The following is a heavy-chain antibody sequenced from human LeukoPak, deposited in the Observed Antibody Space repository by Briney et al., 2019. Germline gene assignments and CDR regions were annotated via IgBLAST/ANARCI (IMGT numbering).Heavy chain of an antibody. CDR1: GFTVSSNY. J-gene: IGHJ1*01. V-gene: IGHV3-53*04. CDR2: IYSGGST. Sequence: GGSLRLSCAASGFTVSSNYMSWVRQAPGKGLEWVSVIYSGGSTYYADSVKGRFTISRHNSKNTLYLQMNGLRAEDTAVYYCARGSGIYDSSGYGLQHWGQGTLVTVSS. CDR3: ARGSGIYDSSGYGLQH. D-gene: IGHD3-22*01.